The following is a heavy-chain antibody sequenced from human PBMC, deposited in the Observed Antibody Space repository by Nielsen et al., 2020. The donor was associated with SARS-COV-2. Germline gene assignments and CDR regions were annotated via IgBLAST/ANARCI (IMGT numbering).Heavy chain of an antibody. J-gene: IGHJ4*02. D-gene: IGHD3-10*01. V-gene: IGHV3-30-3*01. CDR2: ISYDGSNK. CDR1: GFTFSSYA. CDR3: AKAVWFGELHPFDY. Sequence: GESLKISCAASGFTFSSYAMHWVRQAPGKGLEWVAVISYDGSNKYYADSVKGRFTISRDNSKNTLYLQMNSLRAEDTAVYYCAKAVWFGELHPFDYWGQGTLVTVSS.